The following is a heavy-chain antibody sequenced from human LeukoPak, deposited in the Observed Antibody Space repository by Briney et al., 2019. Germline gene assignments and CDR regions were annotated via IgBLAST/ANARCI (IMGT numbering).Heavy chain of an antibody. Sequence: GGSLRLSCAASGFTFSSYAISWVRQAPGKGLEWVSAISGSGGSTYYADSVEGRFTISRDNSKNTLYLQMNSLRAEDTAVYYCAKDYGSGSYPDYWGQGTLVTVSS. J-gene: IGHJ4*02. CDR1: GFTFSSYA. CDR3: AKDYGSGSYPDY. CDR2: ISGSGGST. D-gene: IGHD3-10*01. V-gene: IGHV3-23*01.